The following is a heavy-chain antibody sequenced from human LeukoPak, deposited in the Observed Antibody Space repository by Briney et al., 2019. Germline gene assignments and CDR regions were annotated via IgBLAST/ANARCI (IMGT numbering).Heavy chain of an antibody. Sequence: SVKVSCKASGGTFSSYAISWVRQAPGQGLEWMGGIIPIFGTANYAQKFQGRVTITADESTSTAYMELSSLRSEDTAVYYCARAVVVTPRWGDNWFDPWGQGTLVTVSS. V-gene: IGHV1-69*13. CDR1: GGTFSSYA. D-gene: IGHD4-23*01. CDR2: IIPIFGTA. CDR3: ARAVVVTPRWGDNWFDP. J-gene: IGHJ5*02.